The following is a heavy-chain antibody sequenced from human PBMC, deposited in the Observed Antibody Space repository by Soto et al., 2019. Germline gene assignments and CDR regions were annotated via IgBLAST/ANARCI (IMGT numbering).Heavy chain of an antibody. CDR3: ARTYCSSTSCYWDAFHI. Sequence: QVQLVESGGGVVQPGRSMRLSCAAAGFTFSSYGMHWVRQAPGTGLEWVAVIWDDGSNKYYADSVKGRFTISSDNSKNPLYLQMNSLRAEDTAVYYCARTYCSSTSCYWDAFHIWGQGTMVTVSS. V-gene: IGHV3-33*01. CDR2: IWDDGSNK. J-gene: IGHJ3*02. D-gene: IGHD2-2*01. CDR1: GFTFSSYG.